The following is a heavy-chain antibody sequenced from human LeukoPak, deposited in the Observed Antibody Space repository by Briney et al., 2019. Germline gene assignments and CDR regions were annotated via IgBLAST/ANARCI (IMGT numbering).Heavy chain of an antibody. J-gene: IGHJ3*02. CDR3: AREGEYCSGGSCSDAFDI. D-gene: IGHD2-15*01. Sequence: SGTLSLTCTVSGGSISSYYWSWIRQPPGKGLEWIGYIYYSGSTNYNPSLKSRVTISVDTSKNQFSLKLSSVTAADTAVYYCAREGEYCSGGSCSDAFDIWGQGTMVTVSS. V-gene: IGHV4-59*01. CDR1: GGSISSYY. CDR2: IYYSGST.